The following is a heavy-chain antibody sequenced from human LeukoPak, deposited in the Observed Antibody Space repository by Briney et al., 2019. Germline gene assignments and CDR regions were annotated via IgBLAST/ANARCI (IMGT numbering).Heavy chain of an antibody. D-gene: IGHD3-22*01. CDR3: ARGRRAGHYDRPDTFDY. V-gene: IGHV1-8*03. CDR1: GYTFTGYY. CDR2: MNPNSGNT. J-gene: IGHJ4*02. Sequence: ASVKVSCKASGYTFTGYYMHWVRQATGQGLEWMGWMNPNSGNTGYAQKFQGRVTITRNTSISTAYMELSSLRSEDTAVYYCARGRRAGHYDRPDTFDYWGQGTLVTVSS.